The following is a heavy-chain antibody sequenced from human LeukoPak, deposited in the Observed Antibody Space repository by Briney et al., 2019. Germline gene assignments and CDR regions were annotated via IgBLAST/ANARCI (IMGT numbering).Heavy chain of an antibody. D-gene: IGHD3-3*01. CDR2: IIPIFGTA. CDR1: GGTFSSYA. Sequence: GASVKVSCKASGGTFSSYAISWVRQAPGQGLEWMGGIIPIFGTANYAQKFQGRVTITADKSTSTAYMELSSLRSEDTAVYYCARERDTIRKAGPYFDCWGQGTLVTVSS. CDR3: ARERDTIRKAGPYFDC. J-gene: IGHJ4*02. V-gene: IGHV1-69*06.